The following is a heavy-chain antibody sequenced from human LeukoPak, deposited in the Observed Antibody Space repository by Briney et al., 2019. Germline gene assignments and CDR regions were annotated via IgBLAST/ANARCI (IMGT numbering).Heavy chain of an antibody. D-gene: IGHD3-16*02. CDR1: GASISSSSSYY. Sequence: PSETLSLTCTVSGASISSSSSYYWGWIRQPPGKGLEWIGTIYYSGSSFYNPSLKSRVTISVDTSMNQFSLKLSSVTAADTAVYYCAREGVLYGRYGMDVWGQGTTVTVSS. V-gene: IGHV4-39*01. J-gene: IGHJ6*02. CDR3: AREGVLYGRYGMDV. CDR2: IYYSGSS.